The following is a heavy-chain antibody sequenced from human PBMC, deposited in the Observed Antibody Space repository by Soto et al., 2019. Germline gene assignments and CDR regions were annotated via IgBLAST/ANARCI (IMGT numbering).Heavy chain of an antibody. CDR1: GDSVSSNSAA. CDR3: ARAKTSRDSSSSGDFDY. Sequence: KQSQTLSLTCAISGDSVSSNSAAWNWIRQSPSRGLEWLGRTYYRSKWYNDYAVSVKSRITINPDTSKNQFSLQLNSVTPEDTAVYYCARAKTSRDSSSSGDFDYWGQGTLVTVSS. D-gene: IGHD6-6*01. V-gene: IGHV6-1*01. CDR2: TYYRSKWYN. J-gene: IGHJ4*02.